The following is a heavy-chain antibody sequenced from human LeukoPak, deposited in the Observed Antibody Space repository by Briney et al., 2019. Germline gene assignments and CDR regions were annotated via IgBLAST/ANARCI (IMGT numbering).Heavy chain of an antibody. J-gene: IGHJ4*02. V-gene: IGHV1-2*02. D-gene: IGHD6-13*01. CDR1: GYTFTVYY. Sequence: ASVKVSCKASGYTFTVYYMHWVRQAPGQGLEWMGWSNPNSGGTNYAQNFHGRVTMTRDTSIRTAYMELSRLRSDDRTAYYFAREGRAAAERSAFDYWGEGTLVTVSS. CDR3: AREGRAAAERSAFDY. CDR2: SNPNSGGT.